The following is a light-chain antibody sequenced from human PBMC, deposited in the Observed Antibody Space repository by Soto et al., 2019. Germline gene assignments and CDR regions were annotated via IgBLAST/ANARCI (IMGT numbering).Light chain of an antibody. J-gene: IGKJ1*01. CDR3: QQYNSWPHT. CDR2: DVS. CDR1: GTDSTN. V-gene: IGKV3-15*01. Sequence: ETVLTPSPSNLSVSPAARVTLSCMARGTDSTNLAWYQQRPGQAPRLLIYDVSTGATGIPARFSGRRSGTEFTLTISSLQSEDFGVYYCQQYNSWPHTFGQGTKVDIK.